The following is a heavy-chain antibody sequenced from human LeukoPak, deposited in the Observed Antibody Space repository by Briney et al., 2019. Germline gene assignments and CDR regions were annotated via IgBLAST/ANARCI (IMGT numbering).Heavy chain of an antibody. CDR1: GFTFSSYW. Sequence: PGGSLRLSCAASGFTFSSYWMSWVRQAPGKGLEWVANIKQDGSEKYYVDSVKGRFTISRDNAKNSLYLQMNSLRAEDTAVYYCARLIYYYYYYMDVWGKGTTVTVSS. CDR3: ARLIYYYYYYMDV. CDR2: IKQDGSEK. V-gene: IGHV3-7*01. D-gene: IGHD3-22*01. J-gene: IGHJ6*03.